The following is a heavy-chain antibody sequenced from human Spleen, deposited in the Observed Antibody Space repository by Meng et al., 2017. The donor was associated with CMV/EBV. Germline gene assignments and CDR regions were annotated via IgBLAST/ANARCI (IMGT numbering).Heavy chain of an antibody. D-gene: IGHD3-16*02. CDR3: ARGEGMITFGGVIVPYFDY. V-gene: IGHV4-59*01. J-gene: IGHJ4*02. Sequence: GSLRLSCAVYGGSFSGYYWSWIRQPPGKGLEWIGYIYYSGSTNYNPSLKSRVTISVDTSKNQFSLKLSSVTAADTAVYYCARGEGMITFGGVIVPYFDYWGQGTLVTVSS. CDR2: IYYSGST. CDR1: GGSFSGYY.